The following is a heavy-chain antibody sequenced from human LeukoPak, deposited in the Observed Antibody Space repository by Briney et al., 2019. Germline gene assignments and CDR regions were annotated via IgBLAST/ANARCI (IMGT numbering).Heavy chain of an antibody. D-gene: IGHD6-13*01. CDR1: GGSISSSNW. CDR2: IYHSGST. J-gene: IGHJ4*02. V-gene: IGHV4-4*02. Sequence: PSETLSLTCAVSGGSISSSNWWSWARQPPGKGLEWIGEIYHSGSTNYNPSLKSRVTISVDKSKNQFSLKLSSVTAADTAVYYCARDTGIAAAGCYDYWGQGTLVTVSS. CDR3: ARDTGIAAAGCYDY.